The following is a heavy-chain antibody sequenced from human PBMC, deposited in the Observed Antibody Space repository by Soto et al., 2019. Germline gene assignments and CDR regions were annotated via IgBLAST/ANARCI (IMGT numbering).Heavy chain of an antibody. Sequence: QVQLQESGPGLVKPSETLSLTCTVSGGSISSYYWSWIRQPPGKGLEWIGYIYYSGSTNYNPSLKSRVTISVDTSKNQFSLKLSSVTAADTAVYYCERVGAAMALEYWGQGTLVTVAS. D-gene: IGHD5-18*01. CDR2: IYYSGST. V-gene: IGHV4-59*01. CDR1: GGSISSYY. J-gene: IGHJ4*02. CDR3: ERVGAAMALEY.